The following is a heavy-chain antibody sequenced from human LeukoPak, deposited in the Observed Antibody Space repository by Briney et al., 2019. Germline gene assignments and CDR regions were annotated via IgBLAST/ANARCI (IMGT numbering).Heavy chain of an antibody. J-gene: IGHJ4*02. V-gene: IGHV1-18*01. CDR2: ISAYNGNT. Sequence: ASAKVSCKASGYTFTSYGISWVRQAPGQGLEWMGWISAYNGNTNYAQKLQGRVTMTTDTSTSTAYMELRSLRSDDTAVYYCARARFREFDFDYWGQGTLVTVSS. CDR3: ARARFREFDFDY. D-gene: IGHD3-10*01. CDR1: GYTFTSYG.